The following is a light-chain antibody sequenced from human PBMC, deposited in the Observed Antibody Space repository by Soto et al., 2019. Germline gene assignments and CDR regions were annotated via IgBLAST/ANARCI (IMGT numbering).Light chain of an antibody. CDR2: GAS. V-gene: IGKV3-20*01. J-gene: IGKJ1*01. CDR3: QQFGSSPWT. CDR1: QSVTITY. Sequence: DIVLTQSPGTLSLSPGERATLSCRASQSVTITYLAWYKHKPGQPPTLLIFGASSRATGVPDRFSGSGSGTDFTLTISRLEPEDFAVYYCQQFGSSPWTFGQGTKVEIK.